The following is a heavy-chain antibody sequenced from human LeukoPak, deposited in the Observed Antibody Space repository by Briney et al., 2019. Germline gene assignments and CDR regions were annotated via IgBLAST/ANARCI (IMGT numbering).Heavy chain of an antibody. Sequence: SVKVSCKASGGTFSSYAISWVRQAPGQGLEWMGGIIPIFGTANYAQKFQGRVTITTDESTSTAYMELSSLRSEDTAVYYCARGTIFGVAPGWFDPWGQGTLVTVSS. CDR1: GGTFSSYA. CDR3: ARGTIFGVAPGWFDP. J-gene: IGHJ5*02. CDR2: IIPIFGTA. V-gene: IGHV1-69*05. D-gene: IGHD3-3*01.